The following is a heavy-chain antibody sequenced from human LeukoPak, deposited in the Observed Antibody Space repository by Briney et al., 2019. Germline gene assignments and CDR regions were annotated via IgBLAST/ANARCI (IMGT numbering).Heavy chain of an antibody. CDR1: GYSFTSYW. Sequence: GESLKISCKGSGYSFTSYWIGWVRQMPGKGLEWMGIIYPDDSDTRYSPSFQGQVTISADKSISTAYLQWSSLKASDTAMYYCARRIDTAMDGNWFDPWGQGTLVTVSS. CDR2: IYPDDSDT. D-gene: IGHD5-18*01. J-gene: IGHJ5*02. V-gene: IGHV5-51*01. CDR3: ARRIDTAMDGNWFDP.